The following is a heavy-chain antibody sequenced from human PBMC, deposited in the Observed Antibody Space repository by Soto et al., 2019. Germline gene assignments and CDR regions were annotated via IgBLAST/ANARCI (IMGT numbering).Heavy chain of an antibody. CDR2: INHSGST. CDR3: ARARSIAARPRAYYYGMDV. V-gene: IGHV4-34*01. D-gene: IGHD6-6*01. Sequence: SETLSLTCAVYGGSFSGYYWSWIRQPPGKGLEWIGEINHSGSTNYNPSLXXRVTISVDTSKNQFSLKLSSVTAADTAVYYCARARSIAARPRAYYYGMDVWGQGTTVTVSS. J-gene: IGHJ6*02. CDR1: GGSFSGYY.